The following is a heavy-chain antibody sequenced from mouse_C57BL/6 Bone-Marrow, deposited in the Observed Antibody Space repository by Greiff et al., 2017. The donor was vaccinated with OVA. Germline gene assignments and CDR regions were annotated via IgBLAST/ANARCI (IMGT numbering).Heavy chain of an antibody. V-gene: IGHV1-26*01. Sequence: EVQLQQSGPELVKPGASVKISCKASGYTFTDYYMNWVKQSHGKSLEWIGDINPNNGGTSYNQKFKGKATLTVDKSSSTAYMELRSLTSEDSAVYDCARAGYYYGSRYFDYWGQGTTLTVSS. CDR3: ARAGYYYGSRYFDY. J-gene: IGHJ2*01. D-gene: IGHD1-1*01. CDR1: GYTFTDYY. CDR2: INPNNGGT.